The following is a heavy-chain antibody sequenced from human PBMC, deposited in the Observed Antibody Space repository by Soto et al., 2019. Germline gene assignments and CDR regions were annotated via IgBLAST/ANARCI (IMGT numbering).Heavy chain of an antibody. J-gene: IGHJ6*02. Sequence: EVQLVESGGGLVQPGGSLTLSCASSGFTFTTYWMHWVRQAPGKGLVWVSRIKGDGSSTSQAVSMEGRFTISRDNAKDTVYRQMNSLRVEDTAVYYCARGGNNIYAVDVWGQGTTVIVSS. CDR3: ARGGNNIYAVDV. CDR1: GFTFTTYW. V-gene: IGHV3-74*01. D-gene: IGHD3-16*01. CDR2: IKGDGSST.